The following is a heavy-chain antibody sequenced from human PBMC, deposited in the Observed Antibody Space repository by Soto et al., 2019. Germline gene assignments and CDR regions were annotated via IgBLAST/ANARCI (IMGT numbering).Heavy chain of an antibody. V-gene: IGHV1-69*01. J-gene: IGHJ4*02. CDR2: IIPIFGTA. Sequence: QVQLVQSGAEVKKPGSSVKVSCKASGGTFSSYAISWVRQAPGQGLEWMGGIIPIFGTANYAQKVQGRVTITADESTSTAYMELISLRSEDTAVYYCVGADGAYSSSSDFDYWGQGTLVTVSS. D-gene: IGHD6-6*01. CDR1: GGTFSSYA. CDR3: VGADGAYSSSSDFDY.